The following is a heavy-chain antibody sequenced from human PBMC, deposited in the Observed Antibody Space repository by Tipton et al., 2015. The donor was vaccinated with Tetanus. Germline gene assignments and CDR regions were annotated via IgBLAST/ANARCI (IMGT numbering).Heavy chain of an antibody. CDR2: INPNDGVT. CDR1: GYRFSDHF. J-gene: IGHJ4*02. Sequence: QSGAEVKKPGASVRVSCEVSGYRFSDHFIHWVRQSPGLGLEWMGRINPNDGVTGFAQKFQGRVTLTRDMSITTVYMDLIRLTSDDTAVYYCARGPHEVTYYEIMTGYYRPGFNYWGQGTLVTVSS. D-gene: IGHD3-9*01. CDR3: ARGPHEVTYYEIMTGYYRPGFNY. V-gene: IGHV1-2*06.